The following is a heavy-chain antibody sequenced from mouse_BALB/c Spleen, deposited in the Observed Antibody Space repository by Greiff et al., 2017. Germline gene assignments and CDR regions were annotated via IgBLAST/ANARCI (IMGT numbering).Heavy chain of an antibody. J-gene: IGHJ2*01. CDR2: INPSTGYT. CDR1: GYTFTSYW. Sequence: QVQLQQSGAELAKPGASVKMSCKASGYTFTSYWMHWVKQRPGQGLEWIGYINPSTGYTEYNQKFKDKATLTADKSSSTAYRQLSSLTSEDSAVYYCARWLLCLFDYWAAVNTLAVSS. D-gene: IGHD2-3*01. CDR3: ARWLLCLFDY. V-gene: IGHV1-7*01.